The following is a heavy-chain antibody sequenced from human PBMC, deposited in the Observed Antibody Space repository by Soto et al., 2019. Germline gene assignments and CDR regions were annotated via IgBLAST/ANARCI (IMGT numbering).Heavy chain of an antibody. D-gene: IGHD6-19*01. CDR3: ARDLSGIAVGPFDY. J-gene: IGHJ4*02. V-gene: IGHV1-18*01. CDR2: ISAYNGNT. Sequence: ASVKVSCKASGYTFTTYGISWVRQAPGQGLEWMGWISAYNGNTHYAQKLQGRVTMTTDTSTSTAYMVVRSLRSDDTAVYYCARDLSGIAVGPFDYWGPGTLVTVSS. CDR1: GYTFTTYG.